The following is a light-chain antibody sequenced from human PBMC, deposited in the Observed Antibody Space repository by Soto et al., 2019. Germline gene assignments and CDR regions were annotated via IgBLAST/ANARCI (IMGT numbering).Light chain of an antibody. CDR3: QQYDNLTPVT. J-gene: IGKJ4*02. CDR1: QDISNY. V-gene: IGKV1-33*01. CDR2: DAS. Sequence: DIQMTQSPSSLSAPVGDRATITCQASQDISNYLNWYQQKPRKAPKLLLYDASNSETGVPSSLSGSGSGTDFTFTISSLQPEDIATDDEQQYDNLTPVTFGGGTKVEIK.